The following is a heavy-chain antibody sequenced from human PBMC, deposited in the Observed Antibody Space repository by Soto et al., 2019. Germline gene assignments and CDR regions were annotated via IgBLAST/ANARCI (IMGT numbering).Heavy chain of an antibody. CDR3: ARDGVGYYGSGSYYNGVDAFDI. Sequence: QVQLVESGGGVVQPGRSLRLSCAASGFTFSSYGMHWVRQAPGKGLEWVAVIWYDGSNKYYADSVKGRFTISRDNSKNTLYLQMNSLRAEDTAVYYCARDGVGYYGSGSYYNGVDAFDIRGQGTMVTVSS. CDR2: IWYDGSNK. J-gene: IGHJ3*02. D-gene: IGHD3-10*01. CDR1: GFTFSSYG. V-gene: IGHV3-33*01.